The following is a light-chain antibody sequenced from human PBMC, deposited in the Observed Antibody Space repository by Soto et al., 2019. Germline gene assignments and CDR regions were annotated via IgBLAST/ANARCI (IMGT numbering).Light chain of an antibody. Sequence: EIVLMQSPGTLSLSPGEGASLSCRVSQSVNNNYLAWYQQKPGQAPTVLIFATFRWATGVPDRFSGSGSGTDFTLTISRLEPEDFAVYYCQQYCSSQFTFGPGTKVNVK. CDR1: QSVNNNY. J-gene: IGKJ3*01. CDR2: ATF. V-gene: IGKV3-20*01. CDR3: QQYCSSQFT.